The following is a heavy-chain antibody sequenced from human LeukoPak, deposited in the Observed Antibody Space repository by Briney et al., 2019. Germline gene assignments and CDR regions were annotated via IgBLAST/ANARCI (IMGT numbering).Heavy chain of an antibody. D-gene: IGHD6-19*01. J-gene: IGHJ4*02. CDR3: ARDKVDSSGSLDY. CDR1: GYTFTSYA. V-gene: IGHV1-3*01. CDR2: INAGNGNT. Sequence: ASVKVSCKASGYTFTSYAMHWVRQAPGQRLEWMGWINAGNGNTKYSQKFQGRVTITKDTSASTAYMELSSLRSEDTAVYYCARDKVDSSGSLDYWGQGTLVTVSS.